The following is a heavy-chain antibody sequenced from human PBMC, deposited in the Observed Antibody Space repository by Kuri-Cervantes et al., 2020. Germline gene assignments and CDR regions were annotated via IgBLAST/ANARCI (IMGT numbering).Heavy chain of an antibody. CDR2: INPSGGST. D-gene: IGHD3-22*01. V-gene: IGHV1-46*01. J-gene: IGHJ4*02. CDR1: GYTFTSYY. Sequence: ASVKVSCKASGYTFTSYYMHWVRQAPGQGLEWMGIINPSGGSTSYAQKFQGRVTMTRDTSTSTVYMELSSLRSEDTAVYYCATPPTVYYYDSSGYLVYWGQGTLVTVSS. CDR3: ATPPTVYYYDSSGYLVY.